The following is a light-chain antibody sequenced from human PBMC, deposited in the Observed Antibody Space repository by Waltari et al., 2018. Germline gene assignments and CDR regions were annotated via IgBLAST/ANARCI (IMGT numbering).Light chain of an antibody. CDR1: QLISRF. J-gene: IGKJ2*02. CDR3: QQSYGTPRT. Sequence: DIQMTQSPTSLSASGGDRVTITCRASQLISRFLNWYQQKAGQAPKLLISAASNLQGGVPSRFSGSGSGTDFTLTISSLQPEDFATYYCQQSYGTPRTFGQGTNLEIK. V-gene: IGKV1-39*01. CDR2: AAS.